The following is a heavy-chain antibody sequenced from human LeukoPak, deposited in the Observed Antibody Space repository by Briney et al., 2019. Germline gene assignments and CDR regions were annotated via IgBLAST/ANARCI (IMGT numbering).Heavy chain of an antibody. CDR1: GFTVGSNY. V-gene: IGHV3-53*01. J-gene: IGHJ4*02. CDR3: AAVMIYSSGDFSFDY. D-gene: IGHD6-19*01. Sequence: GGSLRLTCAASGFTVGSNYMSWVRQAPGKGLEWVSVIYSGGSTYYADSVKGRFTISRDNSKNTLYLQMNSLRAEDTAVYYCAAVMIYSSGDFSFDYWGQGTLVTVSS. CDR2: IYSGGST.